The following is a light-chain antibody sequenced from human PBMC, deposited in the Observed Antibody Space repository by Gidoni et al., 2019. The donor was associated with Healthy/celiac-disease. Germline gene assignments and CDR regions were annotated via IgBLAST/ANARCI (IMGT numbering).Light chain of an antibody. J-gene: IGKJ4*01. Sequence: EIQMTQSPSTLSASVGDRVTLTCRASQSVSSRLAWYQQKPGQAPKLLIYKASTLESGVPSRLSESGSETEYSHPISGLQPGDFATYYCEQYNSDPRTFGEGTKVEIK. V-gene: IGKV1-5*03. CDR1: QSVSSR. CDR3: EQYNSDPRT. CDR2: KAS.